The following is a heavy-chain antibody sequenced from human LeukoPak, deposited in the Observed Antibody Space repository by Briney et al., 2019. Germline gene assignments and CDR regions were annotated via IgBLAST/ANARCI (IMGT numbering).Heavy chain of an antibody. CDR3: ARDSGLGSGSLSFYYYYYGMDV. D-gene: IGHD3-10*01. Sequence: GGSLRLSCAASGFTFSSYAMHWVRQAPGKGLEWVAVISYDGSNKYYADSVKGRFTISRDNSKNTLYLQMNSLRAEDTAVYYCARDSGLGSGSLSFYYYYYGMDVWGQGTTVTVSS. CDR2: ISYDGSNK. J-gene: IGHJ6*02. CDR1: GFTFSSYA. V-gene: IGHV3-30-3*01.